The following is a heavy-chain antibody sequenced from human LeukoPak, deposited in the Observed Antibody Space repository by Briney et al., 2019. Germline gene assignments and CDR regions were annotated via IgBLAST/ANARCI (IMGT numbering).Heavy chain of an antibody. CDR3: ARDYSSGWYLWFDP. V-gene: IGHV4-39*07. Sequence: SETLSLTCTVSGGSISSSGYYWGWIRQPPGKGLEWIGSIYYSGSTYYNPSLKSRVTMSVDTSKNQFSLKLSSVTAADTAVYYCARDYSSGWYLWFDPWGQGTLVTVSS. J-gene: IGHJ5*02. CDR1: GGSISSSGYY. CDR2: IYYSGST. D-gene: IGHD6-13*01.